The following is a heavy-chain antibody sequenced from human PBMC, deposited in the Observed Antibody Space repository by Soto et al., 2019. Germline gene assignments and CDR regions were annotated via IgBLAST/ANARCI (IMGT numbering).Heavy chain of an antibody. CDR3: AAGGGLPRYY. CDR2: FYHSGST. CDR1: GGSISSKSYS. Sequence: SETLSLTCSVSGGSISSKSYSWGWIRQPPGKGLEWIGNFYHSGSTYYNPSLKSRVTISVDRSKNQFSLKLSSVTAADTAVYYCAAGGGLPRYYWGQGTLVTVSS. J-gene: IGHJ4*02. D-gene: IGHD5-12*01. V-gene: IGHV4-39*07.